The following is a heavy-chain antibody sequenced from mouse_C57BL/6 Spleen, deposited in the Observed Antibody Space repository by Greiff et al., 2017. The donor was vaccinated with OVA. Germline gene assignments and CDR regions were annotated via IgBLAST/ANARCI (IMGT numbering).Heavy chain of an antibody. CDR2: ISSGSSTI. V-gene: IGHV5-17*01. Sequence: EVQLVESGGGLVKPGGSLKLSCAASGFTFSDYGMHWVRQAPETGLEWVAYISSGSSTIYYADTVKGRFTISRDNAKNTLFLQMTSLRSEDTAMYYCAGENLDGSSYDGYFDVWGTGTTVTVSS. D-gene: IGHD1-1*01. J-gene: IGHJ1*03. CDR3: AGENLDGSSYDGYFDV. CDR1: GFTFSDYG.